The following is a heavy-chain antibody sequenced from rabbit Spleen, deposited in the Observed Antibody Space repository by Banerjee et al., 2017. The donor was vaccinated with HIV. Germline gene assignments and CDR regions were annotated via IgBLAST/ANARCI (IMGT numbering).Heavy chain of an antibody. V-gene: IGHV1S7*01. D-gene: IGHD1-1*01. J-gene: IGHJ4*01. CDR1: GFTLSGYW. CDR2: VNIVTGKS. CDR3: AREDVGGSFTL. Sequence: QSLEESGGDLVKPETSLTLTCTASGFTLSGYWMCWVRQAPGKGLEWIACVNIVTGKSVYASWVNGRFTISSDNAQNTVDLQMHSLTAADTATYFCAREDVGGSFTLWGQGTLVTVS.